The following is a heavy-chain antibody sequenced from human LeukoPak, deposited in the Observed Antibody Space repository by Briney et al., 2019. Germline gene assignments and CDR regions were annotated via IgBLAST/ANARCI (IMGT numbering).Heavy chain of an antibody. D-gene: IGHD2-15*01. Sequence: SETLSLTCAVYGGSFSGYYWSWIRQPPGKGLEWIGEINHSGSTNYNPSLKSRVTISVDTSKNQFSLKLSSVTAADTAVYYCARTVPIVVGPNGTEPSFDYWGRGTLVTVSS. CDR3: ARTVPIVVGPNGTEPSFDY. J-gene: IGHJ4*02. CDR2: INHSGST. V-gene: IGHV4-34*01. CDR1: GGSFSGYY.